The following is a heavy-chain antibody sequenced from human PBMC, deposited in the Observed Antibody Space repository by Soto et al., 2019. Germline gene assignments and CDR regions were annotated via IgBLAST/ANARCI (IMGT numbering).Heavy chain of an antibody. J-gene: IGHJ6*02. CDR1: GGSFLGYY. D-gene: IGHD6-19*01. CDR2: INHSGST. CDR3: ARDAPQWLGDGMDV. V-gene: IGHV4-34*01. Sequence: SETLSRTCPVNGGSFLGYYWSYIRQPPGKGLEWIGEINHSGSTNYNPSLKSRVTISVDTSKNQFSLKLSSVTAADTAVYYCARDAPQWLGDGMDVWGQGTTVTSP.